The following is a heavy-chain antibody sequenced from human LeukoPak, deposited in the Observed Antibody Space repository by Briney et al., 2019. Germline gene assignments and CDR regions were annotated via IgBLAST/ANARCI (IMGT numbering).Heavy chain of an antibody. CDR2: ISGSGGST. J-gene: IGHJ4*02. CDR1: GFTFSSYA. CDR3: AKAIRGHYYGSGSYYQFDY. V-gene: IGHV3-23*01. D-gene: IGHD3-10*01. Sequence: GGSLRLSCAASGFTFSSYAMSWVRQAPGKGLEWVSAISGSGGSTYYADSVKGRFTISRDNSKNTLYLQMNSLRAEDTVVYYCAKAIRGHYYGSGSYYQFDYWGQGTLVTVSS.